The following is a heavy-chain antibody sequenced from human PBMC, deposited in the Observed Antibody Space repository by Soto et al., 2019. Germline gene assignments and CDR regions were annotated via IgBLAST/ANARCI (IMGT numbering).Heavy chain of an antibody. CDR2: ISYDGSNK. CDR3: AKEVRRYYDFWSGYPDAFDI. CDR1: GFTFSSYG. D-gene: IGHD3-3*01. J-gene: IGHJ3*02. Sequence: GGSLRLSCAASGFTFSSYGMHWVRQAPGKGLEWVAVISYDGSNKYYADSVKGRFTISRDNSKNTLYLQMNSLRAEDTAVYYCAKEVRRYYDFWSGYPDAFDIWGQGTMVTVSS. V-gene: IGHV3-30*18.